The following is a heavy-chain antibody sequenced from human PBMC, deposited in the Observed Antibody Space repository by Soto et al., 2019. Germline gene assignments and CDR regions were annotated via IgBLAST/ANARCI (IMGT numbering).Heavy chain of an antibody. V-gene: IGHV4-39*01. J-gene: IGHJ4*02. CDR2: MFYGVST. CDR1: GSSINSSGYY. Sequence: SETLFLTCTVSGSSINSSGYYWGWIRQPPGKGLEWIGSMFYGVSTYYNPSLKSRVTVSVDTSKNQFSLNLRSVTAADTAVYYCARLPSRHLVDYWGQGTLVTVSS. CDR3: ARLPSRHLVDY. D-gene: IGHD3-3*02.